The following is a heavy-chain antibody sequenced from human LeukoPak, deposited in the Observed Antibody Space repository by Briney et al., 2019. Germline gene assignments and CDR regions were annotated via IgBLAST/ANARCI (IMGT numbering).Heavy chain of an antibody. CDR2: IYHSGST. V-gene: IGHV4-38-2*02. CDR1: GYSISSGYY. Sequence: SETLSLTCTVSGYSISSGYYWGWIRQPPGKGLGWIGSIYHSGSTYYNPSLKSRVTISVDTSKNQFSLRLSPVTAADTAVYYCARDNYDFWSGYLNWFDPWGQGTLVTVSS. D-gene: IGHD3-3*01. CDR3: ARDNYDFWSGYLNWFDP. J-gene: IGHJ5*02.